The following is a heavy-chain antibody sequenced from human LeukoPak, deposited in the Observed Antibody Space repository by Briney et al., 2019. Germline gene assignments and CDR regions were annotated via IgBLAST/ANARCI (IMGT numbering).Heavy chain of an antibody. V-gene: IGHV3-9*01. J-gene: IGHJ4*02. D-gene: IGHD6-6*01. CDR2: ISWNSGSI. CDR3: ARDRIAARPEYFDY. Sequence: PGRSLRLSCAASGFTFDDYAMHWVRQAPGKGLEWVSGISWNSGSIGYADSVKGRFTISRDNSKNTLYLQMNSLRAEDTAVYYCARDRIAARPEYFDYWGQGTLVTVSS. CDR1: GFTFDDYA.